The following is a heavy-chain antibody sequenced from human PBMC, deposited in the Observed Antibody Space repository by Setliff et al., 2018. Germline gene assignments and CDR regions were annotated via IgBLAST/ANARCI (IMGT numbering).Heavy chain of an antibody. CDR3: ARVLFHCSSTSCYLDAFDI. Sequence: GASVKVSCKASGYTFISYGISWVRQAPGQGLEWMGWISAYNDNTNYAQKLQGRVTMTTDTSTSTAYMELRSLRSDDTAVYYCARVLFHCSSTSCYLDAFDIWGQGTMVTVS. CDR1: GYTFISYG. J-gene: IGHJ3*02. CDR2: ISAYNDNT. D-gene: IGHD2-2*01. V-gene: IGHV1-18*01.